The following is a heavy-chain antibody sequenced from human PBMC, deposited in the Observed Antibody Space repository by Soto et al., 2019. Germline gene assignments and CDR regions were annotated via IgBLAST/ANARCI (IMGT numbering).Heavy chain of an antibody. CDR3: ARDLQLERSQTMEYYYYGMDV. Sequence: GALRLSCAASVFTCSSYDMHWVRQATGKGLEWVSAIGTAGDTYYPGSVKGRFTISRENAKNSLYLQMNSLRAGDTAVYYCARDLQLERSQTMEYYYYGMDVWGQGTTVTVSS. CDR2: IGTAGDT. D-gene: IGHD1-1*01. V-gene: IGHV3-13*01. CDR1: VFTCSSYD. J-gene: IGHJ6*02.